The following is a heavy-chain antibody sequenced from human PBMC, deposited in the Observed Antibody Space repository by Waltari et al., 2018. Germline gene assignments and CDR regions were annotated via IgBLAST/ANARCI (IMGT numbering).Heavy chain of an antibody. CDR3: VGHRFGSGSYFDY. CDR1: GCIVGSNY. Sequence: EVQVVESGGGLIQPGGCLRVSCAVPGCIVGSNYMSWVREAPGKGLGWVSVIESGGSSYYVDSVKGRFTISRDNSKNTIYLEMNSLRGEDTAVYFCVGHRFGSGSYFDYWGQGTPVTVSS. CDR2: IESGGSS. J-gene: IGHJ4*02. V-gene: IGHV3-53*01. D-gene: IGHD3-10*01.